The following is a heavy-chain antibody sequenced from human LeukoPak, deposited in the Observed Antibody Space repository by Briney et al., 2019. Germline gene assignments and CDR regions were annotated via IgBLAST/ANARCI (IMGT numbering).Heavy chain of an antibody. CDR2: ISSSSSYT. Sequence: PGGSLRLSCAASGFTFSDYYMSWIRQAPGKGLEWVSYISSSSSYTNYADSVKGRFTISRDNAKNSLYLQMNSLRAEDTAVYYCARDRYCSGGSCFEFLDEGYYYGMDVWGKGTTVAVSS. J-gene: IGHJ6*04. V-gene: IGHV3-11*06. CDR1: GFTFSDYY. CDR3: ARDRYCSGGSCFEFLDEGYYYGMDV. D-gene: IGHD2-15*01.